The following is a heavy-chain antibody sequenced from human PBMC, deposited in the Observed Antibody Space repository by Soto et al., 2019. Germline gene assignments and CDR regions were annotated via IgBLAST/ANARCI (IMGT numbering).Heavy chain of an antibody. CDR2: INAGNGNT. CDR3: ARDLGPTANDFWSGYLFDY. V-gene: IGHV1-3*01. CDR1: GYTFTSYA. Sequence: VASVKVSCKASGYTFTSYAMHWVRQAPGQRLEWMGWINAGNGNTKYSQKFQGRVTITRDTSASTAYMELSSLRSEDTAVYYCARDLGPTANDFWSGYLFDYWGQGTLVTVSS. J-gene: IGHJ4*02. D-gene: IGHD3-3*01.